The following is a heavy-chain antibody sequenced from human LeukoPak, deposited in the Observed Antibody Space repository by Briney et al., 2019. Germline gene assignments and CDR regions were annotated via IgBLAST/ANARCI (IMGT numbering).Heavy chain of an antibody. Sequence: SETLSLTCTVSGGSISSYYWSWIRQPPGKGLEWIGYIYYSGSTNHNPSLKSRVTISVDTSKNQFSLKLSSVTAADTAVYYCASYYYDSSGFGYWGQGTLVTVSS. J-gene: IGHJ4*02. CDR3: ASYYYDSSGFGY. V-gene: IGHV4-59*01. CDR1: GGSISSYY. CDR2: IYYSGST. D-gene: IGHD3-22*01.